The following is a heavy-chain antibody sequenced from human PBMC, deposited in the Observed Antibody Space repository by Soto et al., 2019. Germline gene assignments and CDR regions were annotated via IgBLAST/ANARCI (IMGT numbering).Heavy chain of an antibody. CDR1: GFTFSIYA. CDR3: ARATRGGAATLIRDY. D-gene: IGHD6-13*01. V-gene: IGHV3-23*01. J-gene: IGHJ4*02. Sequence: EVQLLESGGGLVQPGGSLRLYCAAAGFTFSIYAMSWVRQAPGKGLEWVSAISGSGGSTYYADSVKGRFTIPRDNAKNTLYLQMNSLRADDTAVYYCARATRGGAATLIRDYWGQGTLVTVSS. CDR2: ISGSGGST.